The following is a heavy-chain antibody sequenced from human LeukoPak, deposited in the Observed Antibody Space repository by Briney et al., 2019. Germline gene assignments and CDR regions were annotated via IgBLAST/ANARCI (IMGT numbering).Heavy chain of an antibody. D-gene: IGHD6-6*01. CDR1: GGSISSYY. CDR3: ARDSSSWGGYAFDI. Sequence: SETLSLTCTVSGGSISSYYWSWIRQPAGKGLEWIGRIYTSGSTNYNPSLKSRVTISVDTSKNQFSLKLSSVTAADTAVYYCARDSSSWGGYAFDIWGQGTMVTVSS. J-gene: IGHJ3*02. V-gene: IGHV4-4*07. CDR2: IYTSGST.